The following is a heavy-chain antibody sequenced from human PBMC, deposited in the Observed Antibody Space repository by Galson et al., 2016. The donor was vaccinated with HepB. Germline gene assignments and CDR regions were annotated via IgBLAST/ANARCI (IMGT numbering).Heavy chain of an antibody. V-gene: IGHV2-5*02. Sequence: PALVKHTQTLTLTCTFSGFSLTTSGVGVGWTRQPPGRALEWLTLILWDDDKRYNPSLKSRLTIAKDTSKNQVVLRMANADPVDTATYSCAHFYYGMDVWGQGTTVTVSS. CDR2: ILWDDDK. CDR1: GFSLTTSGVG. J-gene: IGHJ6*02. CDR3: AHFYYGMDV.